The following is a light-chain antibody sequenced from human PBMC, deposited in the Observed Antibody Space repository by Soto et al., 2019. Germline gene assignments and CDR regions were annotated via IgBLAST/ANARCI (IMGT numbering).Light chain of an antibody. Sequence: QSVLTQAPSVSGVPRQRGSISCSGSSSNIGNNAVNWYQQLPGKAPKLLIYYDDLLPSGVSDRFSGSKSGTSASLAISGLQSEDEADYYCAAWDDSLNGYVFGTGTKVTVL. CDR2: YDD. J-gene: IGLJ1*01. CDR3: AAWDDSLNGYV. CDR1: SSNIGNNA. V-gene: IGLV1-36*01.